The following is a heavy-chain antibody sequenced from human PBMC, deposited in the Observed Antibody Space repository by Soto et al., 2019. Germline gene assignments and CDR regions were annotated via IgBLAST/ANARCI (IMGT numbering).Heavy chain of an antibody. D-gene: IGHD7-27*01. Sequence: ASVKVSCKASGYTFTSYGISWVRQAPGQGLEWMGWISAYNGNTNYAQKFQGWVTMTRDTSISTAYMELSRLRSDDTAFYYCARSLGPLYGMDVWGQGTTVTVSS. J-gene: IGHJ6*02. CDR2: ISAYNGNT. V-gene: IGHV1-18*01. CDR3: ARSLGPLYGMDV. CDR1: GYTFTSYG.